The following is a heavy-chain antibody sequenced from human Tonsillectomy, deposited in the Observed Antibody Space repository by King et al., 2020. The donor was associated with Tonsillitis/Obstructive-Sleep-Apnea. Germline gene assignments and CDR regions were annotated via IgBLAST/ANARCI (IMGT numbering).Heavy chain of an antibody. V-gene: IGHV4-31*03. D-gene: IGHD2-15*01. J-gene: IGHJ6*03. Sequence: VPLQESGPGLVKPSQTMSLTCTVSGGSISSGGYYWSWIRQHPGKGLEWIGYIYYSGSTYYNPSLKSRVTISVDTSKNQFSLKLSSVTAADTAVYYCARDRSYCPTCRYMDVWGKGTTVTVSS. CDR3: ARDRSYCPTCRYMDV. CDR1: GGSISSGGYY. CDR2: IYYSGST.